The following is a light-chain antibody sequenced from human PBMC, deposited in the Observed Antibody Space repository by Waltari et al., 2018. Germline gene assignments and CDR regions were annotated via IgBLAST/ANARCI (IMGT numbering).Light chain of an antibody. CDR3: QHHVRLPAT. V-gene: IGKV3-20*01. J-gene: IGKJ1*01. CDR1: ESIGQY. Sequence: TVLTQSPGTLSLSPGERATLSCRASESIGQYLAWYQQKPGQAPRLLIYASSTRATGIPDRFSGSGSGADFSLTISRLEPDDFAVYYCQHHVRLPATFGQGTKV. CDR2: ASS.